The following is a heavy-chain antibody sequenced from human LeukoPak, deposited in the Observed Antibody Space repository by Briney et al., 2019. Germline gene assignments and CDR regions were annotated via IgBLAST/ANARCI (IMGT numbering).Heavy chain of an antibody. V-gene: IGHV3-74*01. CDR1: GFTFSSPW. CDR3: ARGTAGYHSSYLDY. CDR2: INSDGSAT. J-gene: IGHJ4*02. D-gene: IGHD6-13*01. Sequence: GGSLRLSCAASGFTFSSPWMHWVRQAPGKGLVWVSRINSDGSATAYADSVKGRFTISRDNAENTLYLQMNSLRAEDTAVYYCARGTAGYHSSYLDYWGQGTLVTVSS.